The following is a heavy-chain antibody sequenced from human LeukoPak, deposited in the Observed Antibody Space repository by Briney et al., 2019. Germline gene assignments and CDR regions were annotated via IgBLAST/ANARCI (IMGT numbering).Heavy chain of an antibody. CDR2: ISYSGST. V-gene: IGHV4-59*01. CDR1: GASISSYY. CDR3: AKETFAVDY. Sequence: SESLSLTCTVSGASISSYYWSWIRQPPGKGLEWIGYISYSGSTNHNPSLKSRVTISVDTSKNQFSLKLSSLTAADTAVYYCAKETFAVDYWGQGPLVAVSS. J-gene: IGHJ4*02.